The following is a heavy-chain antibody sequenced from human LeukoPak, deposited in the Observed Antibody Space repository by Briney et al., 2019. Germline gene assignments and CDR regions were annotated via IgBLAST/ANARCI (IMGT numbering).Heavy chain of an antibody. V-gene: IGHV4-59*01. J-gene: IGHJ3*02. CDR3: ARASDSSGYYYVDAFDI. CDR1: GGSFSGYY. Sequence: SETLSLTCAVYGGSFSGYYWSWIRQPPGKGLEWIGYIYYSGSTNYNPSLKSRVTISVDTSKNQFSLKLSSVTAADTAVYYCARASDSSGYYYVDAFDIWGQGTMVTVSS. D-gene: IGHD3-22*01. CDR2: IYYSGST.